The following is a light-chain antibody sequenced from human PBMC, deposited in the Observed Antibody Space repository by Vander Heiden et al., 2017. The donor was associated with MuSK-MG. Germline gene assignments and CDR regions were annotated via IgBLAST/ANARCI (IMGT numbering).Light chain of an antibody. CDR2: QDS. CDR1: KLGDKY. J-gene: IGLJ1*01. CDR3: PEWDSRTEV. V-gene: IGLV3-1*01. Sequence: SYELTQPPSVSVSPGQTASITCSGDKLGDKYACWYQQKPGQSPVLVIYQDSKRPSGIPERFSGSNSANTATLNISGTQAMDDSYYYSPEWDSRTEVFGTGTKLTVL.